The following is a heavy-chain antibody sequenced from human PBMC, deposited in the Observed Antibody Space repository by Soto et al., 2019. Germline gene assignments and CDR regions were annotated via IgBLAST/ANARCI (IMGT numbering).Heavy chain of an antibody. J-gene: IGHJ3*02. D-gene: IGHD1-1*01. CDR2: FYDLDGT. Sequence: DVQLVASGGALIQPGESLRLSCAAFGFTVSGKKYVAWVRQAPGKGLEWVSGFYDLDGTYYADSVKGRFTTCSDSSRTTVYLQMNDLRPDDTAVYSCATWHLQEHAYDIWGQGTTVTVSS. CDR3: ATWHLQEHAYDI. CDR1: GFTVSGKKY. V-gene: IGHV3-53*01.